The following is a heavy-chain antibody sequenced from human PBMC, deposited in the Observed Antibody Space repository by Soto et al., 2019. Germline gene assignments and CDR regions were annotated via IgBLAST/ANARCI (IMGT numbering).Heavy chain of an antibody. Sequence: QITLKESGPTLVKPTQTLTLTCTFSGFSLSTSGVAVGWIRQPPGKALEWLALIYWDDDKRYSPSMKGRLTITRDTSKNQVVLIMTNMDPVDTATYYCAHRLTATAFDIWGQGTMVTVSS. CDR2: IYWDDDK. V-gene: IGHV2-5*02. J-gene: IGHJ3*02. CDR1: GFSLSTSGVA. CDR3: AHRLTATAFDI. D-gene: IGHD2-21*02.